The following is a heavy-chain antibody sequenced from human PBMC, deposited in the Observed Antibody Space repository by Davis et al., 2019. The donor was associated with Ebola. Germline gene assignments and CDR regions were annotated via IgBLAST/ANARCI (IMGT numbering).Heavy chain of an antibody. Sequence: ASVKVSCKASGYTFTNYAVHWVRQAPGQGLEWTGWINTNTGNPIYAQGSTGRFVFSLDISVGTAYLQISSLKAEDTAVYYCARGDMSAVGSDYWGQGTLVTVAS. V-gene: IGHV7-4-1*02. D-gene: IGHD6-13*01. CDR3: ARGDMSAVGSDY. J-gene: IGHJ4*02. CDR1: GYTFTNYA. CDR2: INTNTGNP.